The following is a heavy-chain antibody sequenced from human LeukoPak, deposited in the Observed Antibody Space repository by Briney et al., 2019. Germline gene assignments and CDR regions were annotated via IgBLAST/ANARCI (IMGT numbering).Heavy chain of an antibody. CDR1: GFTFSNCG. D-gene: IGHD3-3*01. CDR3: AKAVPYYEILTPPDY. CDR2: ISYDGRNK. Sequence: GGSLRLSCAASGFTFSNCGMHWVGQAPGKGLECVAVISYDGRNKYYADSVKGRFTISRDNAKNTLYLQMNSLRADDTAVYYCAKAVPYYEILTPPDYWGQGTLVTVSS. V-gene: IGHV3-30*18. J-gene: IGHJ4*02.